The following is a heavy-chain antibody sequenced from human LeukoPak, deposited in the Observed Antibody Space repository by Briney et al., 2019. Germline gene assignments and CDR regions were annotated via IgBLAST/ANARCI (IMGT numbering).Heavy chain of an antibody. V-gene: IGHV3-9*01. CDR1: GFTFDDYA. CDR2: ISWNSGSI. Sequence: PGRSLRLSCAASGFTFDDYAMHWVRHAPGKGLEWVSGISWNSGSIGYADSVKGRFTISRDNAKNSLYLQMNSLRAEDTALYYCAKDPDASTPAGFAFDIWGQGTMVTVSS. J-gene: IGHJ3*02. CDR3: AKDPDASTPAGFAFDI.